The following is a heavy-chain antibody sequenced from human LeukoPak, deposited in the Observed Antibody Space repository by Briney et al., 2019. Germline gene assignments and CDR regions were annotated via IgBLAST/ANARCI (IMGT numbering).Heavy chain of an antibody. CDR2: INPSGGST. Sequence: ASVKVSCKASGYTFTSYYMHWVRQAPGQGLEWMGIINPSGGSTSYAQKFQGRVTMTTDTSTSTAYMELRSLRSDDTAVYYCARWLRKFWSGHDYWGQGTLVTVSS. J-gene: IGHJ4*02. CDR3: ARWLRKFWSGHDY. CDR1: GYTFTSYY. D-gene: IGHD3-3*01. V-gene: IGHV1-46*01.